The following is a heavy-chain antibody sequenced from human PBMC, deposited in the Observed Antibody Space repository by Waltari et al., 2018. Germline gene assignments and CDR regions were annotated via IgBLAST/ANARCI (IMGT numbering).Heavy chain of an antibody. Sequence: EVQLVESGGGLLQPGGSLSLSCAASGFTFSSSWIHWVRQPPGKGLVTVSRINPDRRTTIYADSVRGRFTISRDNAQTTVYVEMNSLRAEDTAVYFCTRGGNYYFDYWGRGTLVTVSS. CDR2: INPDRRTT. J-gene: IGHJ4*02. CDR3: TRGGNYYFDY. CDR1: GFTFSSSW. D-gene: IGHD5-12*01. V-gene: IGHV3-74*01.